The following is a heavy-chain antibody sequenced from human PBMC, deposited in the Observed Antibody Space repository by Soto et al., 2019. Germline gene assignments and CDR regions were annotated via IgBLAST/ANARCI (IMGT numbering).Heavy chain of an antibody. CDR3: ATVTTDDFDY. Sequence: QLQLQESGPGLVKPSETLSLTCTVSGGSISSSSYYWGWIRQPPGEGVEWIGSIYYSGSTYYNPYLKSRVTVSIDTSKNQFALTLSSVTAADTAVYYCATVTTDDFDYWGQGTLVTVSS. CDR2: IYYSGST. D-gene: IGHD4-17*01. J-gene: IGHJ4*02. CDR1: GGSISSSSYY. V-gene: IGHV4-39*01.